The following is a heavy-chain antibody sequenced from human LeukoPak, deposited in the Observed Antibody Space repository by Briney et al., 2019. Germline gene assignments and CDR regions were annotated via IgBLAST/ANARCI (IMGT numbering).Heavy chain of an antibody. V-gene: IGHV3-23*01. CDR3: ARDEYYYDSSGYSRALDY. Sequence: GGSLRLSCAASGFTFSSHAMIWVRQAPGKGLEWVSATSGSGDSTYYADSVKGRFTISRDNSKNTLYLQMNSLRAEDTAVYYCARDEYYYDSSGYSRALDYWGQGTLVTVSS. CDR1: GFTFSSHA. D-gene: IGHD3-22*01. J-gene: IGHJ4*02. CDR2: TSGSGDST.